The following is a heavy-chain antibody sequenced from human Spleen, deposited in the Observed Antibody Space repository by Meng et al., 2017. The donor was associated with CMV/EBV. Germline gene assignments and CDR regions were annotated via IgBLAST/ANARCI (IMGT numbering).Heavy chain of an antibody. V-gene: IGHV2-5*02. CDR1: GFSLSTSGVG. Sequence: ITLKESGPPLVKPTQTLTLTCTFSGFSLSTSGVGVGWIRQPPGKALEWLALIYWDDDKRYSPSLKSRLTITKDTSKNQVVLTMTDMDPVDTATYYCAHRDDILTGRDYWGQGTLVTVSS. CDR2: IYWDDDK. J-gene: IGHJ4*02. CDR3: AHRDDILTGRDY. D-gene: IGHD3-9*01.